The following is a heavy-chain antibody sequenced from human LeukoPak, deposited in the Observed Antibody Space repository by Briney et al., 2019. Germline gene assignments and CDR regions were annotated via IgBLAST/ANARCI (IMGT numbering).Heavy chain of an antibody. Sequence: SETLSLTCTVSGDSITTYYWSWLRQPPGKGLEWSGYIFHSGSTNYNPSLKSRVTKSVDTSKNQFSLKLSSVTAADTAVYYCARDQGGSYTDAFGIWGQGTMVTVSS. CDR2: IFHSGST. D-gene: IGHD1-26*01. V-gene: IGHV4-59*01. J-gene: IGHJ3*02. CDR1: GDSITTYY. CDR3: ARDQGGSYTDAFGI.